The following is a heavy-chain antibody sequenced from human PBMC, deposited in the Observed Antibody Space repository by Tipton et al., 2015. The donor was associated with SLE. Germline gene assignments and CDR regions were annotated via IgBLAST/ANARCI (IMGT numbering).Heavy chain of an antibody. CDR2: IDYSGST. CDR1: GGSISSRNW. J-gene: IGHJ4*02. V-gene: IGHV4-4*02. D-gene: IGHD5-24*01. Sequence: GLVKPSGTLSLSCAVSGGSISSRNWWSWVRQPPGKGLEWIGEIDYSGSTNYNPSLKSRVTMSLDKSRDQFSLRLISVTAADTAVYYCSKDYNYDPPDYNWGQGTLVTVSS. CDR3: SKDYNYDPPDYN.